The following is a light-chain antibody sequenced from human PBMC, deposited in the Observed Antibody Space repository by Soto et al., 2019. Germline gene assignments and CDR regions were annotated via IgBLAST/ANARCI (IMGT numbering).Light chain of an antibody. CDR3: GTWDSSLSAWV. CDR1: NSSIGNNY. V-gene: IGLV1-51*02. CDR2: ENN. J-gene: IGLJ3*02. Sequence: QSVLTQPPSVSAAPEQKVTISCSGSNSSIGNNYVSWYQHLPGTAPKLLIFENNLRPSGIPDRFSGSKSGTSATLGITGLQTGDEAHYYCGTWDSSLSAWVFGGGTKLTVL.